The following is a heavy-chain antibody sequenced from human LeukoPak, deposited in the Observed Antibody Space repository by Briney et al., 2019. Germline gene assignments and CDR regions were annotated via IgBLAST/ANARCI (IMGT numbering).Heavy chain of an antibody. D-gene: IGHD4-17*01. CDR1: GFTFSNYA. V-gene: IGHV3-23*01. J-gene: IGHJ3*01. CDR2: ITSAGAP. Sequence: GGSLRLSCAASGFTFSNYAVMWVRQAPGQGLEWVSAITSAGAPRYADSVKGRFTISRDNSKNTLYLQMNSLRAEDTAQYFCARDPNGDYVGAFEFWGQGTGVTVSS. CDR3: ARDPNGDYVGAFEF.